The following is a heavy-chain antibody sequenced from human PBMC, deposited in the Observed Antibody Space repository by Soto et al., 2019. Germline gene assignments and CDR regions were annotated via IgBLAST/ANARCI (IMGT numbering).Heavy chain of an antibody. D-gene: IGHD5-12*01. CDR2: IYHSGST. Sequence: SETLSLTCTVSNGSISSDGFFWAWVRQHPGKGLEWIGYIYHSGSTYYNPSLQSRLSISIDTSKSQFSLKLGSVTAADTAVYYCARVREYSGYDFKYYFDYWGQGTLVTVSS. V-gene: IGHV4-31*03. J-gene: IGHJ4*02. CDR1: NGSISSDGFF. CDR3: ARVREYSGYDFKYYFDY.